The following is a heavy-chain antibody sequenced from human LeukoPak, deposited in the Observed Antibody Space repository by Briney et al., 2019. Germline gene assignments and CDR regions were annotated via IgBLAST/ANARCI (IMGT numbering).Heavy chain of an antibody. CDR3: ARVRDY. Sequence: PGGSLRLSCAASGFTFSSYAMTWVRQAPGKGLEWVSDITTSGDTYYADSVQGRFTISRDNSKNTLYLQMNSLKPDDSAVYFCARVRDYWGQGTLVTVSS. J-gene: IGHJ4*02. V-gene: IGHV3-23*01. CDR1: GFTFSSYA. CDR2: ITTSGDT. D-gene: IGHD3-10*01.